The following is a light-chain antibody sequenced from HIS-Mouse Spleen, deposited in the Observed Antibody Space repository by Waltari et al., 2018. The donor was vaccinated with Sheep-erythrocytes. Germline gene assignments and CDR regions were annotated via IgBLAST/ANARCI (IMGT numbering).Light chain of an antibody. V-gene: IGKV1-39*01. J-gene: IGKJ4*01. CDR2: AAS. CDR3: QQSYSTTPT. Sequence: DIQMTQSPSSLSASVGDRVTITCRSSQSISSYLNCYQQKPGKAPKLLIYAASSLQSGVTARFSGRGAGTDFTLTISSLQPEDFATYYGQQSYSTTPTFGGGTKVEIK. CDR1: QSISSY.